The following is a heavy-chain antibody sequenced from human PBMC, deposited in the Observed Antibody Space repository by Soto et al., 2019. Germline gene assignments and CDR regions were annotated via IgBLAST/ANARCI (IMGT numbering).Heavy chain of an antibody. CDR2: MHPNSGNT. J-gene: IGHJ6*02. CDR1: GYTFTSYD. D-gene: IGHD6-6*01. CDR3: ARDQPLAARRPVYYYGMDV. Sequence: QVQLVQSGAEVKKPGASVKVSCKASGYTFTSYDINWVRQATGQGLEWMGWMHPNSGNTGYAQKFQGRVTMTRNTSISTAYMELSSLRSEDTAVYYCARDQPLAARRPVYYYGMDVWGQGTTVTVSS. V-gene: IGHV1-8*01.